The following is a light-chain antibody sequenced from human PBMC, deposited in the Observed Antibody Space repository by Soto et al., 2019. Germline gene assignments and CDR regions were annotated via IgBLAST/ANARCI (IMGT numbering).Light chain of an antibody. CDR3: QQRNNWQIT. V-gene: IGKV3-11*01. J-gene: IGKJ5*01. CDR2: DAS. CDR1: ESVSTY. Sequence: EIVLTQSPGTLSLSPGERATLSCRATESVSTYLAWYQQKPGQAPRLLIYDASNRVTGIPARFRGSGSRTDFTLTISSLEPDDFAVYYCQQRNNWQITFGQGTRLEIK.